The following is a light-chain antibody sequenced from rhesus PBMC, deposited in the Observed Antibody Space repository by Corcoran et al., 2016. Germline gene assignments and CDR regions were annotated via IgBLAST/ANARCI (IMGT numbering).Light chain of an antibody. CDR3: QKYSSSPPT. CDR1: QSVSSY. J-gene: IGKJ4*01. V-gene: IGKV3-53*01. Sequence: QVILTQSPATLSLSPGERATLSCRASQSVSSYLAWYQQKPGQAPRLLIYGASSRATGIPDRCSGNGSGTEFTRTISSLDPEDFAVYYCQKYSSSPPTFGGGTKVEIK. CDR2: GAS.